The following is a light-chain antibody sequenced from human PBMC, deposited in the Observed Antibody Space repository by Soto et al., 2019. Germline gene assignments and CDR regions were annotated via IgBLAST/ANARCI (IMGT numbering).Light chain of an antibody. CDR1: QSIGNY. J-gene: IGKJ3*01. Sequence: EVVLTQSPATLSLSPGEGATLSCRASQSIGNYLAWYQQKPGQAPRLLIYATSNRATGIPARFSGSGSGTDFTLTIRSLEPEDFAVYYCQQRSSWPFTFGPGAKVDIK. CDR2: ATS. CDR3: QQRSSWPFT. V-gene: IGKV3-11*01.